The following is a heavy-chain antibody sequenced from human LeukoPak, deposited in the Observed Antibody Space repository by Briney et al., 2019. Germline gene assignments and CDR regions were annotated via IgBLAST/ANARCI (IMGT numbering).Heavy chain of an antibody. J-gene: IGHJ6*02. D-gene: IGHD6-6*01. CDR2: ISYDGSNK. Sequence: GRSLRLSCAASGFTFSSYAMHWVRQAPGKGLEWVAVISYDGSNKYYADSVKGRFTISRDNSKNTLYLQMNSLRAEDTAVYYCARAQRSSSSNYYYGMDVWGQGTTVTVS. CDR3: ARAQRSSSSNYYYGMDV. CDR1: GFTFSSYA. V-gene: IGHV3-30-3*01.